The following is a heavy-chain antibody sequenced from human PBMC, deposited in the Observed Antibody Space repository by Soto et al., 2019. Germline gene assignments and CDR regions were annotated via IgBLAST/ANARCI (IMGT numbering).Heavy chain of an antibody. Sequence: PSATLSLTCAVSGCYISSGGYSWSWIRQQPGKGLEWIGYIYHSGSTYYNPSLKSRVTISVDRSKNQFSLKLSSVTAADTAVYYCAAGGGLPRYYWVQGTLVTVSS. CDR3: AAGGGLPRYY. V-gene: IGHV4-30-2*01. CDR1: GCYISSGGYS. D-gene: IGHD5-12*01. CDR2: IYHSGST. J-gene: IGHJ4*02.